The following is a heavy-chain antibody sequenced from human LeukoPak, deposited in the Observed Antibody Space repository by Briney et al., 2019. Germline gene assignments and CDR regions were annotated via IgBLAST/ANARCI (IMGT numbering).Heavy chain of an antibody. CDR3: AKDIGPYYYGSGSHDY. Sequence: GGSLRLSCAASGFTFDDYAMHWVRQAPGKGLEWVSGISWNSGSIGYADSVKGRFTISRDNAKNSLYLQMNSLRAEDTALYYCAKDIGPYYYGSGSHDYWGQGTLVTVSS. D-gene: IGHD3-10*01. CDR2: ISWNSGSI. V-gene: IGHV3-9*01. CDR1: GFTFDDYA. J-gene: IGHJ4*02.